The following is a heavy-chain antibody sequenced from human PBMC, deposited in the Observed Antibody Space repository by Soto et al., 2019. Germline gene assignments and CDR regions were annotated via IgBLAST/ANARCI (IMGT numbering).Heavy chain of an antibody. CDR2: ISYDGSNK. V-gene: IGHV3-30-3*01. D-gene: IGHD3-3*01. J-gene: IGHJ6*02. CDR1: GFTFSRYA. CDR3: TKDLQTAYDFWSGFYDPYYSYGMDV. Sequence: PGGSLRLSCAASGFTFSRYAMHWVRQAPGKGLEWVGGISYDGSNKYHAHSVKGRFTISRDNSKNTLYLQMNSLRAEDTAVYKCTKDLQTAYDFWSGFYDPYYSYGMDVWGQGTRVTVSS.